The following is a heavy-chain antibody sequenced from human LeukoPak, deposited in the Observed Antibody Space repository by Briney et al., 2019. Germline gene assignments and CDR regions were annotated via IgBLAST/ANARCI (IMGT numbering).Heavy chain of an antibody. V-gene: IGHV1-2*02. CDR2: INPNSGGT. J-gene: IGHJ5*02. CDR3: ARANMVRGVGLFFDRNWFDP. CDR1: GYTFTGYY. Sequence: GASVKVSCKASGYTFTGYYMHWVRQAPGQGLEWMGWINPNSGGTNYAQEFQGRVTMTRDTSISTPYMELSGLRSDDTAVYYCARANMVRGVGLFFDRNWFDPWGQGTLVTVSS. D-gene: IGHD3-10*01.